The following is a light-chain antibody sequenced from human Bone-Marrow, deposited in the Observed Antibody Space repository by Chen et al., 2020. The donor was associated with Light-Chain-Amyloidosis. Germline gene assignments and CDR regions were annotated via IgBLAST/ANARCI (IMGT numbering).Light chain of an antibody. J-gene: IGLJ3*02. V-gene: IGLV3-25*03. Sequence: SYELPLPPSVSVSPAQTARITCSGDALPKQYGYWYQQKPGQAPVLVMSNDNKRPSGIPERFSGSSSGTTVTLTISGVQAEDEADYYCQSADGSGTYWVFGGGTKLTVL. CDR2: NDN. CDR1: ALPKQY. CDR3: QSADGSGTYWV.